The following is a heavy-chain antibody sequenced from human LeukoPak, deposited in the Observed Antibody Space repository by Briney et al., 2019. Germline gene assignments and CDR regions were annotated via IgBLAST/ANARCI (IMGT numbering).Heavy chain of an antibody. V-gene: IGHV1-18*01. CDR1: GYTFTSYG. J-gene: IGHJ5*02. D-gene: IGHD3-10*01. Sequence: SVKVSCKASGYTFTSYGISWVRQAPGQGLEWMGWISAYNGNTNYAQKLPVRGTMTTDTSTSTAYMELRSLRSDYAAVYYCARVVDGSGSYYTNNWFDPWGQGTLVTVSS. CDR3: ARVVDGSGSYYTNNWFDP. CDR2: ISAYNGNT.